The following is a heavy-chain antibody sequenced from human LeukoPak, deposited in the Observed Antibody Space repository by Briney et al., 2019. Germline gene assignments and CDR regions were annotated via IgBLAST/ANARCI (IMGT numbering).Heavy chain of an antibody. D-gene: IGHD3-16*02. Sequence: ASVKVSCKASGYTFTSYGISCVRQAPGQGLEWMGWISAYNGNTNYAQKLQGRVTMTTDTSTSTAYMELRSLRSDDTAVYYCARHSTYYDYVWGSYRPNPFDYWGQGTLVTVSS. J-gene: IGHJ4*02. CDR2: ISAYNGNT. CDR1: GYTFTSYG. CDR3: ARHSTYYDYVWGSYRPNPFDY. V-gene: IGHV1-18*01.